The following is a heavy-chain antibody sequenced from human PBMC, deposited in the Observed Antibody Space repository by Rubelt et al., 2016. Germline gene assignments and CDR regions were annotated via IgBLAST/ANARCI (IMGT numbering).Heavy chain of an antibody. D-gene: IGHD6-19*01. CDR3: ARTYSIAVPGINYGMDV. CDR2: IDWADDE. V-gene: IGHV2-70*11. Sequence: TLTLTCTFSGFSLYARGMCVSWIRQPPGKALEWLARIDWADDEYYSPSLKTRLTISKDASKKQVVLTMTNMDPVDTATYYCARTYSIAVPGINYGMDVWGQGTTVTVSS. CDR1: GFSLYARGMC. J-gene: IGHJ6*02.